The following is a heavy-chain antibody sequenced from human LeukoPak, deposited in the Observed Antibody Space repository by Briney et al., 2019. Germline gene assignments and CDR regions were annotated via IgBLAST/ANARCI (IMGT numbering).Heavy chain of an antibody. Sequence: GGSLRLSCAASGFTFSSYRMNWVRQAPGKGLEWVSYISSSSSTIYYADPVKGRFTISRDNAKNSLYLKMNSLRDEDTAVYYCARDLRLLWFGEFPPWGQGTLVTVSS. CDR3: ARDLRLLWFGEFPP. D-gene: IGHD3-10*01. V-gene: IGHV3-48*02. CDR1: GFTFSSYR. J-gene: IGHJ5*02. CDR2: ISSSSSTI.